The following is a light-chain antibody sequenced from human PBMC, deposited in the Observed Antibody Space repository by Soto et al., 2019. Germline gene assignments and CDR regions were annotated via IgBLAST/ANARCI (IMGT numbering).Light chain of an antibody. CDR2: GAS. Sequence: EIVLTQSPGTLSLSPGERATLSCRASQSVSSSSLAWYQQKPGQAPRLLIYGASSRATSIPDRFSGSGSGTDFTLTISSLEPEDFAVYYCQQYGSSPLTFGGGTKVEIK. CDR3: QQYGSSPLT. J-gene: IGKJ4*01. V-gene: IGKV3-20*01. CDR1: QSVSSSS.